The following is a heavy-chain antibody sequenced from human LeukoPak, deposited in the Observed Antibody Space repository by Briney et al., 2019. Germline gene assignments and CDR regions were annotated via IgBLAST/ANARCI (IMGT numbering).Heavy chain of an antibody. D-gene: IGHD5-18*01. J-gene: IGHJ3*02. CDR3: ARDGYSYGLGVDAFDI. Sequence: PSETLSLTCAVSGYSISSGYDWGWIRQPPGKGLEWIGSIYHSGSTYYNPSLKSRVTISVDTSKNQFSLKLSSVTAADTAVYYCARDGYSYGLGVDAFDIWGQGTMVTVSS. V-gene: IGHV4-38-2*02. CDR1: GYSISSGYD. CDR2: IYHSGST.